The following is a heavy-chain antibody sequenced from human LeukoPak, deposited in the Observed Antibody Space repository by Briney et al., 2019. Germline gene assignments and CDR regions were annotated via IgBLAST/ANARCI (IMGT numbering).Heavy chain of an antibody. Sequence: SETLSLTCTVSGYSISSGYYWGWIRQPPGKGLEWIGSIYHSGSTYYNPSLKSRVTISVDTSKNQFSLKLSFVTAADTAVYYCARGSGYGGNSDYWGQGTLVTVSS. D-gene: IGHD4-23*01. J-gene: IGHJ4*02. CDR3: ARGSGYGGNSDY. V-gene: IGHV4-38-2*02. CDR2: IYHSGST. CDR1: GYSISSGYY.